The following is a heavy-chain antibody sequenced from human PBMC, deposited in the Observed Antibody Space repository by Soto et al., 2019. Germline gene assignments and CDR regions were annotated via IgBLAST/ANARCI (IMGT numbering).Heavy chain of an antibody. Sequence: GESLKISCKGSGYSFACYWITWVRQKPGKGLEWMGRIDPSDSQTYYSPSFRGHVTISVTKSITTVFLQWSSLRASDTAMYYCARQIYDSDTGPNFQYHFDSWGQGTPVTVTS. CDR3: ARQIYDSDTGPNFQYHFDS. J-gene: IGHJ4*02. V-gene: IGHV5-10-1*01. D-gene: IGHD3-22*01. CDR2: IDPSDSQT. CDR1: GYSFACYW.